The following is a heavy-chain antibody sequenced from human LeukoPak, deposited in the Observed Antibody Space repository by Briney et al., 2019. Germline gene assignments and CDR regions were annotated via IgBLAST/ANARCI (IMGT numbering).Heavy chain of an antibody. V-gene: IGHV4-59*01. D-gene: IGHD6-13*01. CDR1: GGSISSYY. Sequence: SETLSLTCTVSGGSISSYYWSWNRQPPGKGLEWIGYIYYSGSTNYNPSLKSRVTISVDTSKNQFSLKLSSVTAADTAVYYCARGRRSYSSSWYPFDYWGQGTLVTVSS. CDR3: ARGRRSYSSSWYPFDY. CDR2: IYYSGST. J-gene: IGHJ4*02.